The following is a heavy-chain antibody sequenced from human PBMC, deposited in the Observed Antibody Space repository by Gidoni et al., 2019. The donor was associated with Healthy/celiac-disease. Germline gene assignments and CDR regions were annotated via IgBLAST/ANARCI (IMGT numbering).Heavy chain of an antibody. CDR3: ARGSAGGGNDFDY. J-gene: IGHJ4*02. CDR2: IYYSGST. CDR1: GGSISSGDYY. D-gene: IGHD2-15*01. V-gene: IGHV4-30-4*01. Sequence: QVQLQESGPGLVKPSQTLPLTFTVSGGSISSGDYYWSWIRQPPGKGLEWIGYIYYSGSTYYNPSLKSRVTISVDTSKNQFSLKLSSVTAADTAVYYCARGSAGGGNDFDYWGQGTLVTVSS.